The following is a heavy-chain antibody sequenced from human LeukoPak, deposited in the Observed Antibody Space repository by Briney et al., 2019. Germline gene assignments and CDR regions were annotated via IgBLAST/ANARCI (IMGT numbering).Heavy chain of an antibody. Sequence: GGSLRLSCAASGLTFSSYSMNWVRQAPGKGLEWVSSISSSSSYIYYADSVKGRFTISRDNAKNSLYLQMNSLRAEDTAVYYCARRAPAGEPYYYYYMDVWDKGTTVTVSS. CDR2: ISSSSSYI. CDR1: GLTFSSYS. CDR3: ARRAPAGEPYYYYYMDV. V-gene: IGHV3-21*01. J-gene: IGHJ6*03. D-gene: IGHD7-27*01.